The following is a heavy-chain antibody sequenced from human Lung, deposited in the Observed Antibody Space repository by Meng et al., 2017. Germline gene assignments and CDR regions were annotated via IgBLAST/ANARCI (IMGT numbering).Heavy chain of an antibody. J-gene: IGHJ4*02. D-gene: IGHD4-11*01. CDR2: INHSGST. CDR1: GGSFSDYY. Sequence: VQLQQWGAGLLKSSETLSLTCVVSGGSFSDYYWSWIRQPPGKGLEWIGEINHSGSTNYNPSLESRATISVDTSQNNLSLKLSSGTAADSAVYYCARGPTTMAHDFDYWGQGTLVTVSS. CDR3: ARGPTTMAHDFDY. V-gene: IGHV4-34*01.